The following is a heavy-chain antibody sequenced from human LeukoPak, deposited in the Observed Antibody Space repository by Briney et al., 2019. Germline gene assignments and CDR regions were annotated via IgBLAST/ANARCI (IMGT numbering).Heavy chain of an antibody. Sequence: GASVKVSCKASGYTFTSYGISWVRQAPGQGLEWMGWISAYNGNTNYAQKLQGRVTITTDTSTSTAYMELRSLRSDDRAVYYCAKVTGTTLGNWFDPWGQGTLVTVSS. CDR2: ISAYNGNT. V-gene: IGHV1-18*01. D-gene: IGHD1-7*01. CDR1: GYTFTSYG. CDR3: AKVTGTTLGNWFDP. J-gene: IGHJ5*02.